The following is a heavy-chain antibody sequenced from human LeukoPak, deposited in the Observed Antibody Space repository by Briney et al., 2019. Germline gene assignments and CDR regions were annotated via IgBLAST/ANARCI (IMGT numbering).Heavy chain of an antibody. CDR3: ARSARGFGGVIAPSDAFDI. Sequence: GGSLRLSCAASGFTFSSYSMNWVRQAPGKGLEWVSSISSSSSYIYYADSVKGRFTISRDNAKNSLYLQMNSLRAEDTAVYYCARSARGFGGVIAPSDAFDIWGQGTMVTVSS. CDR1: GFTFSSYS. V-gene: IGHV3-21*01. J-gene: IGHJ3*02. D-gene: IGHD3-16*02. CDR2: ISSSSSYI.